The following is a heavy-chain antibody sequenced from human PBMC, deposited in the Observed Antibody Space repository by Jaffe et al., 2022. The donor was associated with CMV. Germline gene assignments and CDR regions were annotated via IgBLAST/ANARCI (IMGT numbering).Heavy chain of an antibody. Sequence: EVQLVESGGGLVKPGGSLRLSCAASGFTFSSYSMNWVRQAPGKGLEWVSSISSSSSYIYYADSVKGRFTISRDNAKNSLYLQMNSLRAEDTAVYYCARDALDDFWSGYSAFDYWGQGTLVTVSS. CDR1: GFTFSSYS. D-gene: IGHD3-3*01. CDR3: ARDALDDFWSGYSAFDY. CDR2: ISSSSSYI. J-gene: IGHJ4*02. V-gene: IGHV3-21*01.